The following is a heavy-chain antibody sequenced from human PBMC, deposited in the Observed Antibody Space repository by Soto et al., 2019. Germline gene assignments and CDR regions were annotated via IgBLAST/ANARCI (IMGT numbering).Heavy chain of an antibody. CDR1: GFTFSSYG. Sequence: EVQLVESGGGLVQPGGSLRLSCAASGFTFSSYGMSWVRQAPGKGLEWVANIKQDGSEKYYVDSVKGRFTISRDNAKNSLYLQMNGLRAEDTAVYYCAKARSSSGYYDWGQGTLVTVSS. CDR3: AKARSSSGYYD. J-gene: IGHJ4*02. D-gene: IGHD3-22*01. CDR2: IKQDGSEK. V-gene: IGHV3-7*04.